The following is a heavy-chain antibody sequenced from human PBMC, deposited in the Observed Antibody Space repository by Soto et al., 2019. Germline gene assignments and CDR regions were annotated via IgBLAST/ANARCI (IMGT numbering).Heavy chain of an antibody. D-gene: IGHD3-3*01. V-gene: IGHV3-7*01. Sequence: GGSLRLSCAASGFTFSSYWMSWVRQAPGKGLEWVANIKQDGSEKYYVDSVKGRFTISRDNAKNSLYLQMNSLRAEDTAVYYCARSPTYYDFWSGYYPDWCFDYWGQGTLVTVSS. CDR2: IKQDGSEK. CDR3: ARSPTYYDFWSGYYPDWCFDY. CDR1: GFTFSSYW. J-gene: IGHJ4*02.